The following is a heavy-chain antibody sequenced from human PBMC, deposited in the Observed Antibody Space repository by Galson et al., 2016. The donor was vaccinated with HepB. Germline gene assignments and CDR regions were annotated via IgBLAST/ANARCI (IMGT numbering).Heavy chain of an antibody. CDR2: IESGGST. CDR1: GFSVSSFY. V-gene: IGHV3-53*01. CDR3: ARTSYRECTGTRCVNFRYYYYYMDV. Sequence: SLRLSCAASGFSVSSFYMGWVRQAPGKGLEWVSVIESGGSTVYADSVRGRFIISRDSSKNTVYLQMNSLTAEDTAVYFCARTSYRECTGTRCVNFRYYYYYMDVWGRGTTVTVSS. J-gene: IGHJ6*03. D-gene: IGHD2-2*01.